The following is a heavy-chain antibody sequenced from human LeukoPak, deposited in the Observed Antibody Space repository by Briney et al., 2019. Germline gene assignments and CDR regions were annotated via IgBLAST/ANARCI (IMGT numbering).Heavy chain of an antibody. CDR2: ISSSSTI. CDR3: AREWGPYYYGSGSSPYYFDY. J-gene: IGHJ4*02. D-gene: IGHD3-10*01. CDR1: GFTFSSYS. V-gene: IGHV3-48*04. Sequence: GGSLRLSCAASGFTFSSYSMNWVRQAPGKGLEWVSYISSSSTIYYADSVKGRFTISRDNAKNSLYLQMNSLRAEDTAVYYCAREWGPYYYGSGSSPYYFDYCGQGTLVTVSS.